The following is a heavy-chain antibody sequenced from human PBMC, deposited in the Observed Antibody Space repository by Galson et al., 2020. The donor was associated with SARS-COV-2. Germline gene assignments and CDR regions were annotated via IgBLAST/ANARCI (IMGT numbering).Heavy chain of an antibody. D-gene: IGHD6-6*01. J-gene: IGHJ4*02. CDR2: IYYRGST. Sequence: SETLSPTCTLSDGSIRSGAYSWTCIRQPPGKGLEWIGYIYYRGSTYYNPSLKSRVTISVNTSKNQFSLKLSSVTATDTAVYYCARVPVAARLPAWYFDYWGQGTLVTVSS. V-gene: IGHV4-30-4*08. CDR1: DGSIRSGAYS. CDR3: ARVPVAARLPAWYFDY.